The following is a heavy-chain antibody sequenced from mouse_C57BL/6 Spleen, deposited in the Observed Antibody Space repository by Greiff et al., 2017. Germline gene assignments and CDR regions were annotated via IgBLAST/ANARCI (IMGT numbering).Heavy chain of an antibody. D-gene: IGHD2-5*01. CDR3: ARSLHYSNPHKAMDY. CDR2: IYPGDGDT. V-gene: IGHV1-80*01. CDR1: GYTFTDYN. J-gene: IGHJ4*01. Sequence: VQLQESGPELVKPGASVKMSCKASGYTFTDYNMHWGKQRPGQGLEWIGQIYPGDGDTNYNGKFKGKATLTADKSSSTAYMQLSSLNSEDSAVYFCARSLHYSNPHKAMDYWGQGTSVTVSS.